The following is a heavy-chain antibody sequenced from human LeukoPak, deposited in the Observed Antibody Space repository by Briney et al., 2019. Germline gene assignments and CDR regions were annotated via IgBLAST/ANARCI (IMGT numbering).Heavy chain of an antibody. CDR1: GFTVSSNY. CDR2: IYSGGST. V-gene: IGHV3-53*01. D-gene: IGHD1-26*01. Sequence: PGGSLRLSCAASGFTVSSNYMSWVRQAPGKGLEWVSVIYSGGSTYYADSVKGRFIISRDNSKNTLYLQMNSLRAEDTAVYYCAREDEWELLYYWGQGTLVTVSS. J-gene: IGHJ4*02. CDR3: AREDEWELLYY.